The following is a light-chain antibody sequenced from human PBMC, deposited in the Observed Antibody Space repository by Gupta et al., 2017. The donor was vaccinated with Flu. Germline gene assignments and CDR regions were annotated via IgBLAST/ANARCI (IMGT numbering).Light chain of an antibody. Sequence: QSPSSVSASVGDSVTITCRASQGISFWLARYQQNPGTTPMLLISAASSFQIGVPSRFSGSGSGTDFTLTISSLQPLDFSSYYCQQAYRGPFGGGTKVEIK. CDR1: QGISFW. CDR2: AAS. V-gene: IGKV1-12*02. CDR3: QQAYRGP. J-gene: IGKJ4*01.